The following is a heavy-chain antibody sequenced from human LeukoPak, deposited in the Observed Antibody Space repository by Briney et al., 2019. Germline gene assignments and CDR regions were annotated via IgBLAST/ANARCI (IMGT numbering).Heavy chain of an antibody. J-gene: IGHJ4*02. CDR3: ARGDIVATIPTAFDY. Sequence: GGSLRLSCAASGFTFSSYDMHWVRQPTGGGLEWVSGIGTAGDTYYLGSVKGRFTISRDNSKNTLYLQMNSLRGEDTAVYYCARGDIVATIPTAFDYWGQGTLVTVSS. V-gene: IGHV3-13*01. D-gene: IGHD5-12*01. CDR2: IGTAGDT. CDR1: GFTFSSYD.